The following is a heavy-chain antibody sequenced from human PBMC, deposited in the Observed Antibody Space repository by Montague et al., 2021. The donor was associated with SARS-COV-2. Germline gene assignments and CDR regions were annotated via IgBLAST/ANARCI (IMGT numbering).Heavy chain of an antibody. CDR2: IYYSGGT. Sequence: TLSLTCSVSSGSISTGHHWSWIRQHPMKGLEWIGYIYYSGGTYYNPSFKGRVTISIDTAKNQLSLELTSMTAADTAVYYCARDHGQWFGELWGHGLDVWGQGTTVIVSS. D-gene: IGHD3-10*01. CDR3: ARDHGQWFGELWGHGLDV. V-gene: IGHV4-31*03. J-gene: IGHJ6*02. CDR1: SGSISTGHH.